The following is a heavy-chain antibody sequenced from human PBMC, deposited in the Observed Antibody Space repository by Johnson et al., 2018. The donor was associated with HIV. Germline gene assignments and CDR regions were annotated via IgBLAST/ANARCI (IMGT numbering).Heavy chain of an antibody. CDR1: GFTFSSYA. CDR2: ISYDGNNK. J-gene: IGHJ3*02. V-gene: IGHV3-30*14. Sequence: QMQLVESGGGVVQPGRSLRLSCAASGFTFSSYAMHWVRQAPGKGLEWVAFISYDGNNKYYADSVTGRFTFSRDNSMNTLYLQMNSLRAEDTAVYYCARDHNDGFGYLGALDIWGQGTMVTVSS. CDR3: ARDHNDGFGYLGALDI. D-gene: IGHD3-22*01.